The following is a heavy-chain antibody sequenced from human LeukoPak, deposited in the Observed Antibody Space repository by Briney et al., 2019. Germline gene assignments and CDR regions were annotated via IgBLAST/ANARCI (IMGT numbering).Heavy chain of an antibody. CDR2: IYYSGST. V-gene: IGHV4-59*01. D-gene: IGHD7-27*01. CDR3: ARDRLGSTHYYYYMDV. Sequence: PSETLSLTCTVSGGSISSYYWSWIRQPPGKGLEWIGYIYYSGSTNYNPSLKSRVTISVDTSKNQFSLKLSSVTAADTAVYYCARDRLGSTHYYYYMDVWGKGTTVTVSS. CDR1: GGSISSYY. J-gene: IGHJ6*03.